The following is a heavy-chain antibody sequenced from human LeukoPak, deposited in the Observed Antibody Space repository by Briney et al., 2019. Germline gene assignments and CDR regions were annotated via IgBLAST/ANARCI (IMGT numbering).Heavy chain of an antibody. CDR3: ARDWPHSSGPYYFDY. D-gene: IGHD6-25*01. J-gene: IGHJ4*02. CDR1: GGTFSSYA. V-gene: IGHV7-4-1*02. Sequence: ASVKVSCKASGGTFSSYAISWVRQAPGQGLEWMGWINTNTGNPTYAQGVTGRFVFSLDTSVSTAYLQISSLKAEDTAVYYCARDWPHSSGPYYFDYWGQGTLVTVSS. CDR2: INTNTGNP.